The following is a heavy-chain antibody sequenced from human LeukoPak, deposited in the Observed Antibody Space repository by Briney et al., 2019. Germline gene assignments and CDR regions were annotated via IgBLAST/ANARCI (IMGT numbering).Heavy chain of an antibody. CDR1: GXSFSGYY. CDR2: ISYSGST. CDR3: ARQGYDILTGYIDAFDI. J-gene: IGHJ3*02. V-gene: IGHV4-59*08. D-gene: IGHD3-9*01. Sequence: PSETLSLTCAVYGXSFSGYYWSWIRQPPGKGLEWIGYISYSGSTNYNPSLKSRVTISIDTSKNQFSLKLRSVTAADTAIYYCARQGYDILTGYIDAFDIWGQGTMVTVSS.